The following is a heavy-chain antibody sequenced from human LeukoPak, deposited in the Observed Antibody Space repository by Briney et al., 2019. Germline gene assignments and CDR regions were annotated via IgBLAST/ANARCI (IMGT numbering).Heavy chain of an antibody. V-gene: IGHV1-2*02. CDR1: GYTFSGYY. CDR3: ARGVVRGDYYYYIDV. CDR2: INPDSGGT. J-gene: IGHJ6*03. Sequence: ASVKVSCKASGYTFSGYYMHWVRQAPGQGLEWMGWINPDSGGTNYAQKFQGRVTMTRDTSISTAYMELSRLRYDDTAMYYCARGVVRGDYYYYIDVWGKGTTVTISS. D-gene: IGHD3-10*01.